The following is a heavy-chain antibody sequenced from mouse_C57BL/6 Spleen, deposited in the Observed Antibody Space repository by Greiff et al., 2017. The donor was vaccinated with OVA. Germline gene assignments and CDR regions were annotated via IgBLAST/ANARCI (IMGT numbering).Heavy chain of an antibody. D-gene: IGHD2-5*01. CDR2: INPNNGGT. V-gene: IGHV1-18*01. J-gene: IGHJ4*01. CDR1: GYTFTDYN. Sequence: VQLQQSGPELVKPGASVKIPCKASGYTFTDYNMDWVKQSHGKSLEWIGDINPNNGGTIYNQKFKGKATLNVDKSSSTAYMELRSLTSEDTAVYYCARENYSNYGGLYYYSMDYWGQGTSVTVSS. CDR3: ARENYSNYGGLYYYSMDY.